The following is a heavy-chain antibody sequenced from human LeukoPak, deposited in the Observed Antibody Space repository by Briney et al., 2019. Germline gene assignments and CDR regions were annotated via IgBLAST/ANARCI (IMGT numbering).Heavy chain of an antibody. J-gene: IGHJ5*02. CDR1: GFSLSNFQ. CDR2: ISLDGSTE. V-gene: IGHV3-30-3*01. CDR3: MRDYMGWFDP. Sequence: GGSLRLSCVASGFSLSNFQMYWVRQAPGKGLEWVSIISLDGSTEFYADSVKGRFTISRDTASNTMHLEMNKLRIEDTAVYYCMRDYMGWFDPWGQGSLVTVSS. D-gene: IGHD3-10*01.